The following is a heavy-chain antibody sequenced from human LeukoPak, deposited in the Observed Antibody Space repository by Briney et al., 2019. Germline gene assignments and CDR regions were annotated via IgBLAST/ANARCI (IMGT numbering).Heavy chain of an antibody. CDR3: ANWAATIRNFNY. CDR2: INPDSGGT. V-gene: IGHV1-2*02. J-gene: IGHJ4*02. D-gene: IGHD5-12*01. Sequence: ASVKVSCKASGYTFTVYYIHWVRQAPGQGLEWMGWINPDSGGTNFAQKFQGRVTMTRDTSITTVYMELTRLRSDDTAVYYCANWAATIRNFNYWGQGTLVTVSS. CDR1: GYTFTVYY.